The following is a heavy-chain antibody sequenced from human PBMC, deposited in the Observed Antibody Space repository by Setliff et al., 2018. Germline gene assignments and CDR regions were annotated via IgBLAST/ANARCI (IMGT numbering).Heavy chain of an antibody. CDR1: GGSFSTYY. V-gene: IGHV4-34*01. CDR2: INHSGST. CDR3: ARAHPSRMIVVVRAYYYLDY. D-gene: IGHD3-22*01. Sequence: KPSETLSLTCAVYGGSFSTYYWIWIRQPPGKGLEWIGEINHSGSTNYNPSLKSRVTISVDTSKNQFSLKLSSVTAADTAVYYCARAHPSRMIVVVRAYYYLDYWGQGTLVTVSS. J-gene: IGHJ4*02.